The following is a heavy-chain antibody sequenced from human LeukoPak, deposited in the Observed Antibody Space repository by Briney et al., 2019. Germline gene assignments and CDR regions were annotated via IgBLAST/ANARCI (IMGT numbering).Heavy chain of an antibody. Sequence: PGGSLRLSCAASGFTFSSYTMNWVRQAPGKGLEWVSSIAGSSGYISYADSVKGRFTISRDNSKNSLYLQMNSLRTEDTALYYCAKDIRSGSYYVTGYFDLWGRGTLVTVSS. CDR3: AKDIRSGSYYVTGYFDL. D-gene: IGHD1-26*01. CDR2: IAGSSGYI. J-gene: IGHJ2*01. V-gene: IGHV3-21*04. CDR1: GFTFSSYT.